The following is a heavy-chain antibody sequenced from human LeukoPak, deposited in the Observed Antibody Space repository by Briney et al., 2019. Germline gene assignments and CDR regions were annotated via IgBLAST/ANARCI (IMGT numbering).Heavy chain of an antibody. CDR2: ISYDGSNK. V-gene: IGHV3-30-3*01. Sequence: PGGSLRLSCAASGFTFSSYAMHWVRQAPGKGLEWVAVISYDGSNKYYADSVKGRFTISRDNSKNTLYLQMNSLRAEDTAVYYCARGLRELVRGVLDYWGQGTLVTVSS. J-gene: IGHJ4*02. D-gene: IGHD6-13*01. CDR1: GFTFSSYA. CDR3: ARGLRELVRGVLDY.